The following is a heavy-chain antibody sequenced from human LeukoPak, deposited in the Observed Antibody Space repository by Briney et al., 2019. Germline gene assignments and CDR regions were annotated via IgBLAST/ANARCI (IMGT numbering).Heavy chain of an antibody. V-gene: IGHV1-2*04. Sequence: ASVKASCKASGYTFTGYYMHWVRQAPGQGLEWMGWINPNSGGTNYAQKLQGWVTMTRDTSISTAYMELSRLRSDDTAVYYCARVKQQRGSLLGYWGQGTLVTVSS. CDR3: ARVKQQRGSLLGY. D-gene: IGHD6-13*01. J-gene: IGHJ4*02. CDR1: GYTFTGYY. CDR2: INPNSGGT.